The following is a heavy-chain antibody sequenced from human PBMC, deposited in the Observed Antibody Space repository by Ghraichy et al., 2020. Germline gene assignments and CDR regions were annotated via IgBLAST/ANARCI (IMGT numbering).Heavy chain of an antibody. J-gene: IGHJ4*02. CDR2: IYHSGST. D-gene: IGHD2-8*01. Sequence: SQTLSLTCTVSGYSISSGYYWGWIRQPPGKGLEWIGSIYHSGSTYYNPSLKSRVTISVDTSKNQFSLKLSSVTAADTAVYYCASGVGISLDYWGQGTLVTVSS. CDR1: GYSISSGYY. CDR3: ASGVGISLDY. V-gene: IGHV4-38-2*02.